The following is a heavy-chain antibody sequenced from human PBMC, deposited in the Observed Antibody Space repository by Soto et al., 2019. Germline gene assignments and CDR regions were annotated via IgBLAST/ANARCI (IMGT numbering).Heavy chain of an antibody. D-gene: IGHD2-8*01. CDR3: ARDFGVSWTSHAFDI. V-gene: IGHV3-48*01. J-gene: IGHJ3*02. CDR1: GFTFSSYS. Sequence: GGSLRLSCAASGFTFSSYSMNWVRQAPGKGLEWVSYISSSSSTIYYADSVKGRFTISRDNAKNSLYLQMNSLRAEDTAVYYCARDFGVSWTSHAFDIWGQGTMVTVSS. CDR2: ISSSSSTI.